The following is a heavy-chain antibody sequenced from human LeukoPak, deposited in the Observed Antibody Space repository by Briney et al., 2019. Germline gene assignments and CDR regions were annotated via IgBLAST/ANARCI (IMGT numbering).Heavy chain of an antibody. CDR2: ISWDGSST. CDR1: GFTFEDYT. CDR3: AKDRLDY. Sequence: GGSLRLSCAASGFTFEDYTMHWVRQAPGKGLEWVSLISWDGSSTYYADSVKGRFTISRDNSKNTLYLQMNSLRAEDTAVYYCAKDRLDYWGQGTLVTVSS. V-gene: IGHV3-43*01. J-gene: IGHJ4*02.